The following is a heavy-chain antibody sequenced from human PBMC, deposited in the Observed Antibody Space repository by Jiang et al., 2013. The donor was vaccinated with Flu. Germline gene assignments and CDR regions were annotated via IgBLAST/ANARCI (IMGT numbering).Heavy chain of an antibody. CDR2: IKEDGSEK. J-gene: IGHJ4*02. CDR3: ARDHQNVVELPAAGFDQ. D-gene: IGHD2-2*01. Sequence: LSCAVSGFTFSRYWMSWVRQAPGKGLEWVANIKEDGSEKYYVDSVEGRFTISRDNAKNSLYLQMNSLRAEDAAVYYCARDHQNVVELPAAGFDQWGQGALVIVSS. V-gene: IGHV3-7*03. CDR1: GFTFSRYW.